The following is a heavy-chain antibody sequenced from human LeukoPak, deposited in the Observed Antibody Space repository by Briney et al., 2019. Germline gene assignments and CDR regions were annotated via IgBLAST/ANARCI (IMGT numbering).Heavy chain of an antibody. CDR1: GFTFSSYW. CDR3: ARVDHGIAAAGN. J-gene: IGHJ4*02. Sequence: PGGSLRLSCAASGFTFSSYWMHWVRQAPGKGLVWVSRINSDGSSTSYADSVKGRFTISRDNAKNTLYLQMNSLRAEDTAVYYCARVDHGIAAAGNWGQGTLVTVSS. CDR2: INSDGSST. V-gene: IGHV3-74*01. D-gene: IGHD6-13*01.